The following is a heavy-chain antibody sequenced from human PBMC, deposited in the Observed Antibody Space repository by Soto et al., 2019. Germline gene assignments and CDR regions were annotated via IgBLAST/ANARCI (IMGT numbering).Heavy chain of an antibody. D-gene: IGHD5-18*01. J-gene: IGHJ4*02. CDR2: IYYSGST. V-gene: IGHV4-39*01. Sequence: PSDTLSLTCPVSGSFIRSSRDYWGWIRQPPGKGLEWIGSIYYSGSTYYNPSLKSRVTISVDTSKNQFSLKLSSVTAADTAVYYCARQEWIQLWPDDYWGQGTLVTVSS. CDR3: ARQEWIQLWPDDY. CDR1: GSFIRSSRDY.